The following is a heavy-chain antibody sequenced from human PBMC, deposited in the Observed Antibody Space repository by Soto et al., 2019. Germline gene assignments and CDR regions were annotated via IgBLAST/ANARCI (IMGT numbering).Heavy chain of an antibody. D-gene: IGHD3-3*01. V-gene: IGHV3-23*01. J-gene: IGHJ6*02. CDR1: GFTFSSYA. Sequence: GGSLRLSCAASGFTFSSYAMSWVRQAPGKGLEWVSAISGSGGSTYYADSVKGRFTISRDNSKNTLYLQMNSLRAEEPPVYYVAKVYFFWSGYLPTFYYGMDVWGQGTTVTVSS. CDR3: AKVYFFWSGYLPTFYYGMDV. CDR2: ISGSGGST.